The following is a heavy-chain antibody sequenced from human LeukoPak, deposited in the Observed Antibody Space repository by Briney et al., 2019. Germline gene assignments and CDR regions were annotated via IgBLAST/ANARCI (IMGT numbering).Heavy chain of an antibody. J-gene: IGHJ4*02. D-gene: IGHD4/OR15-4a*01. CDR1: GFTFSSHW. CDR3: GRLTS. Sequence: GGSLRLSCAASGFTFSSHWMHWVRQAPGKGLVWVSRIASDGITTSYGDSVQGRFTISRDNSKNTMYLQMNSLRAEDTAVYYCGRLTSWGQGTLVTVSS. CDR2: IASDGITT. V-gene: IGHV3-74*01.